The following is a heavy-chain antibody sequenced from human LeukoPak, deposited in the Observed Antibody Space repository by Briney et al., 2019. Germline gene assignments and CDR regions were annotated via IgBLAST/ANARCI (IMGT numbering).Heavy chain of an antibody. CDR2: IYPHDSDI. CDR1: GYSSTSYW. V-gene: IGHV5-51*01. J-gene: IGHJ3*02. Sequence: RGESLKISCKGSGYSSTSYWIAWVRQMPGKGLEWMGIIYPHDSDIRYNPPFQGQVTISADKSISTAYLQWSSLKASDTAMYYCARQGLGGGDGSGTFDIWGQGTMVTVSS. D-gene: IGHD2-21*02. CDR3: ARQGLGGGDGSGTFDI.